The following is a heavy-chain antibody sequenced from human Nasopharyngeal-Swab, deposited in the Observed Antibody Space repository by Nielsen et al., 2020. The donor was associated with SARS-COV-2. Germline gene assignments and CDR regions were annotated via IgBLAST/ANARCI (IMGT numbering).Heavy chain of an antibody. D-gene: IGHD2-15*01. Sequence: GESLMISCKALGYSFPSFWIGRVRPMPDKGPEWKGLIYPRDSHTIYNPSFQGHVTITADKSISTVFLPWIRLEASDDAMYYCATPAGFCRSGSCFAVYWGQGTLVTVSS. CDR2: IYPRDSHT. CDR3: ATPAGFCRSGSCFAVY. CDR1: GYSFPSFW. J-gene: IGHJ4*02. V-gene: IGHV5-51*01.